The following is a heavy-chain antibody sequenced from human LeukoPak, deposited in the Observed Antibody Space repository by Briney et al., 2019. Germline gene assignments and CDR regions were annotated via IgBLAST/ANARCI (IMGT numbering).Heavy chain of an antibody. V-gene: IGHV4-59*08. CDR2: VYYSGST. CDR3: ARHEYSSGWYGGPYFDY. D-gene: IGHD6-19*01. Sequence: SETLSLTCTVSGGSISSYYWSWIRQPPGKGLEWIGYVYYSGSTNYNPSLKSRATISVDTSKNQFSLKQSSVTAPDTAVYYCARHEYSSGWYGGPYFDYWGQGTLVTVSS. J-gene: IGHJ4*02. CDR1: GGSISSYY.